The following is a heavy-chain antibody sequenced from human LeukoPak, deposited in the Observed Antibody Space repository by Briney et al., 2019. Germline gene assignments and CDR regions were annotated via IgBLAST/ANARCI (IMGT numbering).Heavy chain of an antibody. D-gene: IGHD2-15*01. Sequence: GGSLRLSCAASGFTFSRYAMYWVRQAPGKGLEWVSDISGSGGSTYYADSVKGRLTTSRDNSKNTLYLQMNSLRAEDTAVYYCAKGVYGSSWYGQIDYWGQGTLVTVSS. CDR2: ISGSGGST. J-gene: IGHJ4*02. V-gene: IGHV3-23*01. CDR1: GFTFSRYA. CDR3: AKGVYGSSWYGQIDY.